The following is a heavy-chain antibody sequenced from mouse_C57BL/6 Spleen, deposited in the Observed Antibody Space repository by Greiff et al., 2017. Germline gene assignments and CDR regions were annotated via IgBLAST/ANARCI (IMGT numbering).Heavy chain of an antibody. CDR3: TRRSPRSFYDYDGGYAMDY. D-gene: IGHD2-4*01. CDR1: GYTFTSYW. V-gene: IGHV1-5*01. Sequence: EVQLQQSGTVLARPGASVKMSCKTSGYTFTSYWMHWVKQRPGQGLEWIEAIYPGNSDTSYNQKFKGKAKLTAVTSASTAYMELSSLTNEDSAVYYCTRRSPRSFYDYDGGYAMDYWGQGTSVTVSS. CDR2: IYPGNSDT. J-gene: IGHJ4*01.